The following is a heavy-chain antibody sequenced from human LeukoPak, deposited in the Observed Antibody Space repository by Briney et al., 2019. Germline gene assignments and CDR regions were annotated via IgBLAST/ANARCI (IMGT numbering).Heavy chain of an antibody. CDR3: ARDRLYSHGRKYYFDY. CDR2: IIPILGIA. D-gene: IGHD2-2*02. Sequence: SVKVSCKASGGTFSSYAISWVRQAPGQGLEWMGRIIPILGIANYAQKFQGRVTITADKSTSTAYMELSSLRSEDTAVYYCARDRLYSHGRKYYFDYWGQGTLVTVSS. J-gene: IGHJ4*02. CDR1: GGTFSSYA. V-gene: IGHV1-69*04.